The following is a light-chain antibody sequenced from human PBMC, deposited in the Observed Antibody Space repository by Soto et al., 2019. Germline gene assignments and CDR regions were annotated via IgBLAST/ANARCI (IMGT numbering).Light chain of an antibody. CDR3: SSYTSSSRYV. J-gene: IGLJ1*01. CDR1: SSDVGDYNY. V-gene: IGLV2-14*01. CDR2: DVT. Sequence: QSALTQPAPVSGSPGQSITISCTGTSSDVGDYNYVSWYQQHPGKAPKFMIYDVTIRPSGVSNRFSGSKSGNTASLTISGLQAEDEADYYCSSYTSSSRYVFGTGTKVTVL.